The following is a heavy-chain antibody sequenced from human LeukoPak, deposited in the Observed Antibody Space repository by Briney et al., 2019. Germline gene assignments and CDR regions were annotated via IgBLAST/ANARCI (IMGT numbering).Heavy chain of an antibody. D-gene: IGHD5-12*01. J-gene: IGHJ4*02. CDR3: AKSKGRGYDWDY. CDR1: GFTFSSYA. V-gene: IGHV3-23*01. Sequence: GGSLRLSCAASGFTFSSYAMSWVRQAPGKGLEWVSAISGSGGSTYYADSVKGRFTISRDNPKNTLYLQMNSLRAEDTAVYYCAKSKGRGYDWDYWGQGTLVTVSS. CDR2: ISGSGGST.